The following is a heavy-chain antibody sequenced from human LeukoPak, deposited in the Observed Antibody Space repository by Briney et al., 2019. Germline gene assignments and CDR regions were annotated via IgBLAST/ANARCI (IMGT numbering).Heavy chain of an antibody. CDR3: ARRQLRFGHFDY. CDR1: VYTFTSYY. J-gene: IGHJ4*02. D-gene: IGHD3-3*01. CDR2: INPSGGST. Sequence: GASVKVSCKASVYTFTSYYMHWVRQAAGQGLEWMGIINPSGGSTSYAQKLQGRVTMTRDTSTRTVYMERSSLRAEDTAVYYCARRQLRFGHFDYWGQGTPVTVSS. V-gene: IGHV1-46*01.